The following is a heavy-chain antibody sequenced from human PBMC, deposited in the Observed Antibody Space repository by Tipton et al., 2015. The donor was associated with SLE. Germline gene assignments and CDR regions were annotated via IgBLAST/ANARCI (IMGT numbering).Heavy chain of an antibody. Sequence: TLSLTCTVSGASTNTKYWTWIRQSPGKGLEWIGYANRNEGTKIKSSLERRVTISLDTSRSQFSLRLSSVTAADTAVYYCAGHLGVIVAFEVWGQGTVLTVSS. CDR3: AGHLGVIVAFEV. CDR1: GASTNTKY. V-gene: IGHV4-59*13. D-gene: IGHD3-10*01. J-gene: IGHJ3*01. CDR2: ANRNEGT.